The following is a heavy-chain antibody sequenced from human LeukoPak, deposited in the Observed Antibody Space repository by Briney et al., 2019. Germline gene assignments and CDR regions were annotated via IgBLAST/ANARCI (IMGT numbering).Heavy chain of an antibody. V-gene: IGHV1-18*04. J-gene: IGHJ5*02. Sequence: ASVKVSCKASGYTFTGYYMHWVRQAPGQGLEWMGWISAYNGNTNYAQKLQGRVTMTTDTSTSTAYMELRSLRSDDTAVYYCARSVLDSSGYYLGWFDPWGQGTLVTVSS. D-gene: IGHD3-22*01. CDR3: ARSVLDSSGYYLGWFDP. CDR2: ISAYNGNT. CDR1: GYTFTGYY.